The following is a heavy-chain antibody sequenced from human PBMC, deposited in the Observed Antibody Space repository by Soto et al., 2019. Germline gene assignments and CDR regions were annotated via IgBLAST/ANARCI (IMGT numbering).Heavy chain of an antibody. CDR1: GFTFSSYG. CDR3: AKDMGSGWDLDY. J-gene: IGHJ4*02. D-gene: IGHD6-19*01. CDR2: ISYDGSNK. Sequence: QVQLVESVGGVVQPGRSLRLSCAASGFTFSSYGMHWVRQAPGKGLEWVAVISYDGSNKYYADSVKGRFTISRDNSKNTLYLQMNSLRAEDTAVYYCAKDMGSGWDLDYWGQGTLVTVSS. V-gene: IGHV3-30*18.